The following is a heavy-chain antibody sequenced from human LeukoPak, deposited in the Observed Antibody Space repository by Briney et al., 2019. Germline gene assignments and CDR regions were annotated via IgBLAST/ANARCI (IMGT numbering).Heavy chain of an antibody. D-gene: IGHD3-3*01. V-gene: IGHV3-30*19. J-gene: IGHJ6*03. Sequence: PGGSLRLSCAASGFIFSSYGMHWVRQAPGKGLEWVAVISYDGSNKYYADSVKGRFTISRDNSKNTLYLQMNSLRAEDTAVYYCARDHHPVYDFWSGYYDYYYYYMDVWGKGTTVTVSS. CDR3: ARDHHPVYDFWSGYYDYYYYYMDV. CDR1: GFIFSSYG. CDR2: ISYDGSNK.